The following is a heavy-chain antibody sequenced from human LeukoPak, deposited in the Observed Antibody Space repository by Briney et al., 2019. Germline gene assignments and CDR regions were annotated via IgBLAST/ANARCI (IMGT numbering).Heavy chain of an antibody. V-gene: IGHV3-21*01. Sequence: GGSLRLSCEASGFTFSSYSMNWVRQAPGKGLEWLSSISGSSSYIFYADSVKGRFTISRDNAKNSLYLQMSSLRAEDTAIYYCARDQPPDHWGQGTLVTVSS. CDR2: ISGSSSYI. CDR1: GFTFSSYS. CDR3: ARDQPPDH. D-gene: IGHD1-14*01. J-gene: IGHJ4*02.